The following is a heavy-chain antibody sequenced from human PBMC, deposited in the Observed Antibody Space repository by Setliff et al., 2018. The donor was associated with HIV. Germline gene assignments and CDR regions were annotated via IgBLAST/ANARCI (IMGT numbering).Heavy chain of an antibody. V-gene: IGHV1-69*13. CDR3: ATNREQLTMTYYYYYMDV. D-gene: IGHD6-13*01. J-gene: IGHJ6*03. Sequence: SVKVSCKASGGTFSSYAISWVRRAPGQGPEWMGAIIPIFGTTKYAQRFQGRVTITADASTSTAYMELSSLRSEDTAVYYCATNREQLTMTYYYYYMDVWDKGTTVTVSS. CDR1: GGTFSSYA. CDR2: IIPIFGTT.